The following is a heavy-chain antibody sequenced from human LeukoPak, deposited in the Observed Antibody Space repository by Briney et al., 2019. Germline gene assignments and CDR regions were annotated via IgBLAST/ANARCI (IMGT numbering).Heavy chain of an antibody. D-gene: IGHD5-18*01. CDR1: GFTVSSNY. V-gene: IGHV3-66*04. CDR3: ARRELLGYSYGLRTFNI. Sequence: SGGSLRLSFAASGFTVSSNYMSWVRQAPGKGLEWVSVIYSGGIYNDGTTNYGDSVKGRFTISRDNSKNTLYLQMNSLRAEDTAVYYCARRELLGYSYGLRTFNIWGQGTTVTVSS. J-gene: IGHJ3*02. CDR2: IYSGGIYNDGTT.